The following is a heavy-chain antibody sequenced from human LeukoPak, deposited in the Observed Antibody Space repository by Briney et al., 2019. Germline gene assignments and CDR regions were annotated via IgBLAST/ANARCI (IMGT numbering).Heavy chain of an antibody. Sequence: GGSLRLSCAASGFTFSSYAMSWVRQAPGKGLEWVSAISGSGGSTYYADSVKGRFTISRDNAKNSLYLQMNSLRAEDTAVYYCARDFSYYDILTGCRYYYYGMDVWGQGTTVTVSS. CDR3: ARDFSYYDILTGCRYYYYGMDV. V-gene: IGHV3-23*01. J-gene: IGHJ6*02. CDR1: GFTFSSYA. CDR2: ISGSGGST. D-gene: IGHD3-9*01.